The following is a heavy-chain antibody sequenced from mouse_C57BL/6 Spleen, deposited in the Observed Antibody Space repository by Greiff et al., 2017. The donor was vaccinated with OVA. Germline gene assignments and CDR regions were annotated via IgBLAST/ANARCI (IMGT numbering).Heavy chain of an antibody. CDR1: GFTFSDYG. D-gene: IGHD4-1*01. J-gene: IGHJ4*01. CDR2: ISSGSSTI. V-gene: IGHV5-17*01. Sequence: EVQLVESGGGLVKPGGSLKLSCAASGFTFSDYGMHWVRQAPEKGLEWVAYISSGSSTIYYADTVKGRFTISRDNAKNTLFLQMTSLRSEDTAMYYGARPRLGRDDAMDYWGQGTSVTVSS. CDR3: ARPRLGRDDAMDY.